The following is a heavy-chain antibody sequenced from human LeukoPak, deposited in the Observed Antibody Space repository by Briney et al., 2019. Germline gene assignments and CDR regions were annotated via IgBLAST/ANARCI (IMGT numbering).Heavy chain of an antibody. CDR3: ARDYKSYYYDSSGYYYHLVDCGY. D-gene: IGHD3-22*01. CDR1: GYTFTDYY. V-gene: IGHV1-18*04. J-gene: IGHJ4*02. CDR2: ISAYNGNT. Sequence: ASVKVSCKASGYTFTDYYMHWVRQAPGQGLEWMGWISAYNGNTNYAQKLQGRVTMTTDTSTSTAYMELRSLRSDDTAVYYCARDYKSYYYDSSGYYYHLVDCGYWGQGTLVTVSS.